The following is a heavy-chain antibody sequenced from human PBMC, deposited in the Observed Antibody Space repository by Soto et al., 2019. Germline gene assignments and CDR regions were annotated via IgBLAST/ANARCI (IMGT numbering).Heavy chain of an antibody. J-gene: IGHJ6*02. V-gene: IGHV6-1*01. CDR2: TYYRSKWYN. CDR1: GDSVSSNSAA. D-gene: IGHD6-13*01. Sequence: PSQTLSLTCVISGDSVSSNSAAWNWIRQSPSRGLEWLGRTYYRSKWYNDYAVSVKSRITINPDTSKNQFSLQLNSVTPEDTAVYYCARDRQQLVKKEHYYYYYGMDVWGQGTTVTV. CDR3: ARDRQQLVKKEHYYYYYGMDV.